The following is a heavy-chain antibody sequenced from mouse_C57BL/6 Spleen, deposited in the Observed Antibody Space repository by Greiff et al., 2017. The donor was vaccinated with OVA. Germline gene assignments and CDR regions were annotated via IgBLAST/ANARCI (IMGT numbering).Heavy chain of an antibody. D-gene: IGHD2-3*01. CDR3: ATYDGYFAY. CDR1: GFTFSDYY. CDR2: INYDGSST. Sequence: EVKLVESEGGLVQPGSSMKLSCTASGFTFSDYYMAWVRQVPEKGLEWVANINYDGSSTYYLDSLKSRFIISRDNAKNILYLQMSSLKSEDTATYYCATYDGYFAYWGQGTLVTVSA. J-gene: IGHJ3*01. V-gene: IGHV5-16*01.